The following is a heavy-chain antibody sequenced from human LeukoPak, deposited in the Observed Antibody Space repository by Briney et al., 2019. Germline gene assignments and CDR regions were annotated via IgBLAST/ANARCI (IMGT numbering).Heavy chain of an antibody. D-gene: IGHD2-2*02. J-gene: IGHJ3*02. Sequence: GGSLRLSCAASGLSLSVNYMTWVRQSPGKGLEWLSNIYRDGNTYYADFVNGRFSSSRDDYKNTLYLEMNSLRAEDTALYYCARYTFRAVDIWGQGSMVTVSS. CDR3: ARYTFRAVDI. V-gene: IGHV3-53*01. CDR1: GLSLSVNY. CDR2: IYRDGNT.